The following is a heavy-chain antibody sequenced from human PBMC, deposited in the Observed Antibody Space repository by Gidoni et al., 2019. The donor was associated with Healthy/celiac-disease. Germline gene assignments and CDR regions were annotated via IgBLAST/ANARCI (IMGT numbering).Heavy chain of an antibody. CDR3: ARDIYDYVWGSYRYGYFDY. D-gene: IGHD3-16*02. J-gene: IGHJ4*02. Sequence: QVQLVESGGGGVQPGRSLRLSCAASGFTFSSYGMKWVRQAPGKGLEWVAVIWYDGSNKYYADAVKGRFTISRDNSKNTLYLQMNSLRAEDTAVYYCARDIYDYVWGSYRYGYFDYWGQGTLVTVSS. CDR2: IWYDGSNK. V-gene: IGHV3-33*01. CDR1: GFTFSSYG.